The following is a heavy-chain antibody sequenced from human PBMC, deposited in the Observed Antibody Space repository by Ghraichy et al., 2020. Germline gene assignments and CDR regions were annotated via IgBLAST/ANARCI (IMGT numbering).Heavy chain of an antibody. D-gene: IGHD2-2*01. Sequence: ASVKVSCKASGYTFSGFYIHWVRQAPGQGLEWMGWINPYSGSTNYVQKFQGRVTMTRDTSISTAYMELRRLRSDDTAVYYCAREARYCSSTSCYPYNWFDPWSLGTLVTVSS. CDR1: GYTFSGFY. J-gene: IGHJ5*02. CDR3: AREARYCSSTSCYPYNWFDP. CDR2: INPYSGST. V-gene: IGHV1-2*02.